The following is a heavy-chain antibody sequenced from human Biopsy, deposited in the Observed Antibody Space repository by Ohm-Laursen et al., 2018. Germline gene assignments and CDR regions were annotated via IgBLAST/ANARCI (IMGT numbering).Heavy chain of an antibody. J-gene: IGHJ2*01. V-gene: IGHV4-59*01. CDR2: VYYTGST. CDR1: GDSISSYY. Sequence: GTLSLIYTVSGDSISSYYWSWIRQPPGKGLEWIGYVYYTGSTDYNPSLQSRVTISVDTSKNHFSLRLRSVTPADTAIYYCARDRGYYSDRTVPGYFDLWGRGTLVTVSS. D-gene: IGHD3-22*01. CDR3: ARDRGYYSDRTVPGYFDL.